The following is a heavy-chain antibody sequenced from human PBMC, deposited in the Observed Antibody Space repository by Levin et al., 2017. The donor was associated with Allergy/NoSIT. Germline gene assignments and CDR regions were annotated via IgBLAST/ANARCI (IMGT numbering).Heavy chain of an antibody. CDR2: INQSGGT. CDR3: ARPPHSFGFDL. CDR1: GGSISDYH. Sequence: SSETLSLTCAVYGGSISDYHWTWIRQPPGKGLEWIGDINQSGGTNFNPSLRSRFTMTIDASKRQVSLKIYSVIVADTAVYYCARPPHSFGFDLWGQGTLVTVSS. V-gene: IGHV4-34*01. J-gene: IGHJ4*01. D-gene: IGHD5-18*01.